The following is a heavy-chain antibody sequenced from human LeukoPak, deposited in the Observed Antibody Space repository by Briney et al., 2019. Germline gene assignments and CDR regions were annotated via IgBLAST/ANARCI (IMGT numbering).Heavy chain of an antibody. J-gene: IGHJ3*02. V-gene: IGHV3-23*01. Sequence: PGGSLRLSCAASGFTFYNYAMNWVRQAPGKGLEWLSYIRGGGAVTRYSDSVKGRFTISRDNSKNTLYLQMNHLRAEDTAIYYCAKCSASYYNDAFDIWGRGTMAAVSS. CDR1: GFTFYNYA. CDR3: AKCSASYYNDAFDI. CDR2: IRGGGAVT. D-gene: IGHD3-10*02.